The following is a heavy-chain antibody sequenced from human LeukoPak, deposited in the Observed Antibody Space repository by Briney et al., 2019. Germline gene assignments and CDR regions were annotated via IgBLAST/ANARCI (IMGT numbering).Heavy chain of an antibody. CDR2: ISSSSSYI. D-gene: IGHD3-3*01. V-gene: IGHV3-21*01. CDR3: AKGGFLEWLSNWFDP. J-gene: IGHJ5*02. CDR1: GFTFDDYA. Sequence: GGSLRLSCAASGFTFDDYAMHWVRQAPGKGLEWVSSISSSSSYIYYADSVKGRFTISRDNAKNSLYLQMNSLRAEDTAVYYCAKGGFLEWLSNWFDPWGQGTLVTVSS.